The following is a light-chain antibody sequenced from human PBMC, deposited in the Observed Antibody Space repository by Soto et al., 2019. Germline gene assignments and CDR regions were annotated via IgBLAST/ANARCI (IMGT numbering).Light chain of an antibody. CDR2: DAS. CDR3: QQRSKWPP. V-gene: IGKV3-11*01. CDR1: QSVSSY. J-gene: IGKJ5*01. Sequence: EIVLTQSPATLSLSPGERATLSCRASQSVSSYLAWYQQKPGQASRLLIYDASNRATGIPARFSGSGSGTVFILTSSRLEPEDFAVYYCQQRSKWPPFGQGTRLEIK.